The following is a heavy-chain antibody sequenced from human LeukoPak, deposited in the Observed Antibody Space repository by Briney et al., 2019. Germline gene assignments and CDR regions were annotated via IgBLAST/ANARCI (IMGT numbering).Heavy chain of an antibody. J-gene: IGHJ4*02. V-gene: IGHV3-48*02. Sequence: GGSLRLSCAASGFTFSSYSMNWVRQAPGKGLEWVSYISSSSSTIYYADSVKGRFTISRDNAKNSLYLQMNSLRDEDTAVYYCASSNHFWSGYYLLDYWSQGTLVTVSS. CDR2: ISSSSSTI. CDR3: ASSNHFWSGYYLLDY. D-gene: IGHD3-3*02. CDR1: GFTFSSYS.